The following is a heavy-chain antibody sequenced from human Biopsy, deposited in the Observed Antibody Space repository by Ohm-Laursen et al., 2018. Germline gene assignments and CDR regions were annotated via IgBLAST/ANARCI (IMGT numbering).Heavy chain of an antibody. Sequence: ASVKVSCKGSGYAVNDYFLHWLRQAPGQGPEWMGWISPNSGGTNYAQKFQGRVTMTRDTSISTAYVDLSSPRSDDTAVYYCTRGGYYYDSLAYYYWFDPWGQGTLVTASS. CDR2: ISPNSGGT. D-gene: IGHD3-22*01. CDR3: TRGGYYYDSLAYYYWFDP. J-gene: IGHJ5*02. V-gene: IGHV1-2*02. CDR1: GYAVNDYF.